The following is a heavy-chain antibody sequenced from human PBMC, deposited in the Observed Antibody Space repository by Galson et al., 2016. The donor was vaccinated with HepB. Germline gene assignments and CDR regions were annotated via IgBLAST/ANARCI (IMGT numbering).Heavy chain of an antibody. Sequence: SLRLSCAASGFTFSSYGMHWVRQAPGKGLEWVAVIWNDGSNKYYADSVKGRFTISRDNSKNTLYLELNSLRAKDTAVHYCAREMKPHLEWLFRSRLRPVDYWGQGTLVTVSS. CDR2: IWNDGSNK. J-gene: IGHJ4*02. CDR3: AREMKPHLEWLFRSRLRPVDY. D-gene: IGHD3-3*01. CDR1: GFTFSSYG. V-gene: IGHV3-33*01.